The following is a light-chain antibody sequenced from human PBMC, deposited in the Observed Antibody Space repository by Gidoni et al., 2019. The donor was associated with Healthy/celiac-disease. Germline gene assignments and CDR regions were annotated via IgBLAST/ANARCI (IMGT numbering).Light chain of an antibody. Sequence: QSALTQPPSVSGSPGQSVTISCTGTSSDVGSYNRVSWYQQPPGTAPKLVIYEVSNRPSGVPDRFSGSKSGNTASLTISGLQAEDEADYYCSLYTSSSTPYVFGTGTKVTVL. CDR3: SLYTSSSTPYV. V-gene: IGLV2-18*01. J-gene: IGLJ1*01. CDR1: SSDVGSYNR. CDR2: EVS.